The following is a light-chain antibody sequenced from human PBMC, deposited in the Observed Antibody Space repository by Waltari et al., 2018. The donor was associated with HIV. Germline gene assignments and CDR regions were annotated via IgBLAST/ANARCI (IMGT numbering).Light chain of an antibody. CDR2: VNSDGSH. CDR1: SGHSSYA. V-gene: IGLV4-69*01. J-gene: IGLJ3*02. Sequence: QLVLTQSPSASASLGASVKLTCTLSSGHSSYAIAWHQQQPEKGPRYLMKVNSDGSHNKGDGIPDRFSGSSSGAERYLTLSSLQSEDEADYYCQTWGSGIEVFGGGTKLTVL. CDR3: QTWGSGIEV.